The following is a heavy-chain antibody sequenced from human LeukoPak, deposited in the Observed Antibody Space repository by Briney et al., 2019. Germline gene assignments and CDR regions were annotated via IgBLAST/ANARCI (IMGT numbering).Heavy chain of an antibody. V-gene: IGHV3-7*01. CDR1: GFTFSSYW. Sequence: GGSLRLSCAASGFTFSSYWMHWVRQAPGKGLEWVASINEDGSDEYYVDSVKGRLTISRDNAKNSLYLQMNSLRAEDTAVYYCGRYLRSTSGSIWGQGTLVTVSS. J-gene: IGHJ4*02. D-gene: IGHD1-1*01. CDR2: INEDGSDE. CDR3: GRYLRSTSGSI.